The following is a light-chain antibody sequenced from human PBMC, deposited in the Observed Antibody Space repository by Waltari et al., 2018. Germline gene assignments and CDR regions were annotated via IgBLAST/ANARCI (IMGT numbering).Light chain of an antibody. J-gene: IGKJ2*01. CDR3: QQYGSSPPKYT. CDR2: GAS. Sequence: EIVLTQSPGTLSLSPGESATLSCSASQSVSSNYLGWYQQKPGQAPRLLLYGASNRATGVPDRFSGSGSVTAFTLTISRLEPEDFAVYYCQQYGSSPPKYTFGQGTKLEI. CDR1: QSVSSNY. V-gene: IGKV3-20*01.